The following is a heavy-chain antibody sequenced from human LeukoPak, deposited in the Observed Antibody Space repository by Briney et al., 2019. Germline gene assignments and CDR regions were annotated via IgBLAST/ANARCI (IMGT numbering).Heavy chain of an antibody. CDR3: AKSDCESAGCKLLAY. CDR2: ISHDGGNI. V-gene: IGHV3-30-3*02. CDR1: GFRFSSYA. J-gene: IGHJ4*02. Sequence: GGSLRLSCAASGFRFSSYAMHWVRQVPGKGLEWVALISHDGGNIHYADSVKGQFTISRDNSKNTLFLQMDSLRGEDTAVYYCAKSDCESAGCKLLAYWGQGTLVSVSS. D-gene: IGHD2-2*01.